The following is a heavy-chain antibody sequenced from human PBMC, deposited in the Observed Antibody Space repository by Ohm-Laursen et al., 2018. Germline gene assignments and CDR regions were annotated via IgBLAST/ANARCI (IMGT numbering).Heavy chain of an antibody. CDR1: GFTFSGYW. D-gene: IGHD1-26*01. CDR2: IKQDGSEQ. V-gene: IGHV3-7*01. J-gene: IGHJ4*02. Sequence: SLRLSYAASGFTFSGYWMSWVRQAPGKGLEWVANIKQDGSEQDYVDSVKGRFTISRDNAENSLYLEMNSLRAEDTAVYYCARGQAYYIYWGQGTLVTVSS. CDR3: ARGQAYYIY.